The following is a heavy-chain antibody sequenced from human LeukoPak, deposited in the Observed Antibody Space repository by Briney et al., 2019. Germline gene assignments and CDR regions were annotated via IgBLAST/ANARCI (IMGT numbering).Heavy chain of an antibody. CDR2: INPNSGGT. D-gene: IGHD2-2*01. CDR1: GYTFTGYY. V-gene: IGHV1-2*02. J-gene: IGHJ4*02. Sequence: ASVKVSCKASGYTFTGYYMHWARQAPGQGLEWMGWINPNSGGTNYAQKFQGRVTMTRDTSISTAYMELSRLRSDDTAVYYCARGYCSSTSCYAVDYWGQGTLVTVSS. CDR3: ARGYCSSTSCYAVDY.